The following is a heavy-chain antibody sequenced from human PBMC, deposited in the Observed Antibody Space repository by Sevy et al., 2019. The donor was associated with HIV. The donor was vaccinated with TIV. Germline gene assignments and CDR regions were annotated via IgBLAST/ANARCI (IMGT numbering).Heavy chain of an antibody. CDR3: TTDRGDGYNYFFDY. CDR1: GFTFSNAW. CDR2: IKSKTDGGTT. D-gene: IGHD5-12*01. V-gene: IGHV3-15*01. Sequence: GGSLRLSCAASGFTFSNAWMSWVRQALGKGLEWVGRIKSKTDGGTTDYAAPVKGRFTISRDDSKNTLYLQMNSLKTEDTAVYYCTTDRGDGYNYFFDYWGQGTLVTVSS. J-gene: IGHJ4*02.